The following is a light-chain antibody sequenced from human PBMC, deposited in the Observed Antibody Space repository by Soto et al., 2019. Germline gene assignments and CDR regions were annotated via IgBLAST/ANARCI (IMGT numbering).Light chain of an antibody. CDR3: QPYNNWPRT. J-gene: IGKJ1*01. CDR1: QSVSSN. Sequence: EIVMTQSPATLSESPGERATLSCRASQSVSSNLAWYQQKPGQAPRLLIYGASTRATGIPARFSGSGSGTEFTLTISSLQSEDFAVYYCQPYNNWPRTFGQGTKVDIK. CDR2: GAS. V-gene: IGKV3-15*01.